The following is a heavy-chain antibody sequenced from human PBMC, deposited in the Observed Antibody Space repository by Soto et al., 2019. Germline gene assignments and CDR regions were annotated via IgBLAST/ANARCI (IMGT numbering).Heavy chain of an antibody. Sequence: GGSLRLSCAASGFTFSSYAMSWARQTPEKGLEWVSSISASGDTTYDADSVKGRSTISRDNSKNTLYMQMNSLRAEDTAVYYCAKDTGRECDYWGQGTLVTVSS. V-gene: IGHV3-23*01. CDR2: ISASGDTT. D-gene: IGHD4-17*01. CDR1: GFTFSSYA. J-gene: IGHJ4*02. CDR3: AKDTGRECDY.